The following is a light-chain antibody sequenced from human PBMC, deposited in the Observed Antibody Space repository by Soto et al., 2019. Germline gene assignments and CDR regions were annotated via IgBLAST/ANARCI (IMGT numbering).Light chain of an antibody. CDR3: QKYHNWPPP. CDR2: GAS. V-gene: IGKV3-15*01. Sequence: EIMMTQYPATLSVSPGETVSLSCRASQSATSFLGWYQQKPGQPPRLLIYGASTRATGIPARFSGSGSGTEFTRTITSLQSEDFAIYFCQKYHNWPPPFGQGTKVEIK. J-gene: IGKJ1*01. CDR1: QSATSF.